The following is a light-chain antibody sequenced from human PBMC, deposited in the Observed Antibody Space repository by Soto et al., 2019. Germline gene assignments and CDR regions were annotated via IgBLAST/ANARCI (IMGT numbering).Light chain of an antibody. CDR1: QNVTSRY. Sequence: EIVLTQSPGTLSLSPGERATLSCRASQNVTSRYLAWYQQKPGQAPRLLIFGAFSRATAITDRFSGSGSETDFTLTISRLEPDDFAVYYCQHYGTSHTFGQGTKLE. CDR3: QHYGTSHT. V-gene: IGKV3-20*01. J-gene: IGKJ2*01. CDR2: GAF.